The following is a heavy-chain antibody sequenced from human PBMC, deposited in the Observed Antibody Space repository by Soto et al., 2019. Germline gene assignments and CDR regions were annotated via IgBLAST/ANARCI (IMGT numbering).Heavy chain of an antibody. CDR3: ARARGG. Sequence: ESGGGVVQPGRSLRLSCAASGFTFSSYAMHWVRQAPGKGLEWVAVISYDGSNKYYADSVKGRFTISRDNSKNTLYLQMNGLSAEDTAVYYCARARGGWGQGTLVTVSS. V-gene: IGHV3-30-3*01. J-gene: IGHJ4*02. CDR2: ISYDGSNK. D-gene: IGHD3-16*01. CDR1: GFTFSSYA.